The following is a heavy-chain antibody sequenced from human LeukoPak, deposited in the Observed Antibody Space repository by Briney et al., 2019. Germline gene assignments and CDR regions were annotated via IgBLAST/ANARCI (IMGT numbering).Heavy chain of an antibody. V-gene: IGHV3-30*02. Sequence: PGGSLRLSRAASGSTFSSYGMHWVRQAPGKGLEWVAFIRYDGSNKYYADSVKGRFTISRDNSKNTLYLQMNSLRAVDTAVYYCAKDRSGSYSQGLDYWGQGTLVTVSS. CDR1: GSTFSSYG. CDR2: IRYDGSNK. D-gene: IGHD1-26*01. J-gene: IGHJ4*02. CDR3: AKDRSGSYSQGLDY.